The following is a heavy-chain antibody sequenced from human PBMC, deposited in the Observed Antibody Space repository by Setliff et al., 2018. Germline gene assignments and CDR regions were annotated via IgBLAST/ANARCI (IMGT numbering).Heavy chain of an antibody. V-gene: IGHV4-38-2*02. CDR2: IYYSGST. Sequence: SETLSLTCTVSGYSISSGYYWGWIRQPPGKGLEWIGCIYYSGSTYYNPSLKSRVTISLDTSKNQFSLKLTSVTAADTAVYYCASVPPKDSGSFYWDAFDIWGQGTMVTVSS. J-gene: IGHJ3*02. CDR3: ASVPPKDSGSFYWDAFDI. CDR1: GYSISSGYY. D-gene: IGHD1-26*01.